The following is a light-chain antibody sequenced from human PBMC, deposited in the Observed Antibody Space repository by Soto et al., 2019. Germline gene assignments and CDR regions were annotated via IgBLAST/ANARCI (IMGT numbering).Light chain of an antibody. CDR3: SSYTTSNTRQIV. CDR1: SSDVGGYNY. J-gene: IGLJ1*01. Sequence: QSALTQPASVSGSPGQSITISCTGTSSDVGGYNYVSWYQHHPGKAPKLIIYDVSNRPSGVSIRFSGSKSDITASLTISGLQPEDEADYHCSSYTTSNTRQIVFGTGTKVTVL. CDR2: DVS. V-gene: IGLV2-14*03.